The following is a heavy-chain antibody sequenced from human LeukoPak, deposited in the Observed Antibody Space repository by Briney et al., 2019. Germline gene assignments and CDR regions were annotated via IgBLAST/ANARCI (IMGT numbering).Heavy chain of an antibody. V-gene: IGHV4-31*03. CDR3: ARVKIAAINYYSYMDV. CDR1: GGSISSGGYY. Sequence: SETLSLTCTVSGGSISSGGYYWSWIRQHPGKGLGWIGYIYYSGSTYYNPSLKSRVTISVDTTKNQFSLKLSYVTAADTAVYYCARVKIAAINYYSYMDVWGKGTTVTVSS. J-gene: IGHJ6*03. CDR2: IYYSGST. D-gene: IGHD2-2*02.